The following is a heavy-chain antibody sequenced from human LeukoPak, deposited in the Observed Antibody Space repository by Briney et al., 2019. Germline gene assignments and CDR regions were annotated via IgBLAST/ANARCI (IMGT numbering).Heavy chain of an antibody. Sequence: ASVKVSCKASGYTFTGYYMHWVRQAPGQGLEWMGWINPNSGGTNYAQKLQGRVTMTRDTSICTAYMELSRLRSDDTAVYYCARDLTAGHNWFDPWGQGTLVTVSS. J-gene: IGHJ5*02. V-gene: IGHV1-2*02. CDR3: ARDLTAGHNWFDP. CDR2: INPNSGGT. D-gene: IGHD2-21*02. CDR1: GYTFTGYY.